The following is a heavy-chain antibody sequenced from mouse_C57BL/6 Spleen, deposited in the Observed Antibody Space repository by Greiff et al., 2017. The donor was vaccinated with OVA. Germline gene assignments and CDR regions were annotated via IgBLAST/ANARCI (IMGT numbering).Heavy chain of an antibody. CDR3: AGGAY. J-gene: IGHJ3*01. Sequence: DVTLVESGGGLVKPGGSLKLSCAASGFTFSDYGMHWVRQAPEKGLEWVAYISSGSSTLYYADTVKGRFTISRDNAKNTLFLQMTSLRSEETAMYYCAGGAYWGQGTLVTVSA. CDR2: ISSGSSTL. CDR1: GFTFSDYG. V-gene: IGHV5-17*01.